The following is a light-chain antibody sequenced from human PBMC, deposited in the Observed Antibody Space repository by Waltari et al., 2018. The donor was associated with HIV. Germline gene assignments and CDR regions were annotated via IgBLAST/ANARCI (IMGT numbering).Light chain of an antibody. CDR2: WAS. CDR3: QQYFNAPIT. Sequence: DIVMTQSPDSLALSMGERDTINCKSSRSILYNSNNKNYLAWYQQKPGQPPQLLIYWASTREFGVPDRFSGSGSGTNFTLTISSLQTEDVAVYYCQQYFNAPITFGGGTRVEI. CDR1: RSILYNSNNKNY. J-gene: IGKJ4*01. V-gene: IGKV4-1*01.